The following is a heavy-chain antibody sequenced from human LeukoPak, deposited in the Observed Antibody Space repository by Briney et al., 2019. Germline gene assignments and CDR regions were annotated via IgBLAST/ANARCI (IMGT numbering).Heavy chain of an antibody. CDR2: IIPIFGTA. CDR1: GGTFSSYA. CDR3: ARGHRYGDYAHYYYYYMDV. D-gene: IGHD4-17*01. Sequence: GASVKVSCKASGGTFSSYAISWVRQAPGQGLEWMGGIIPIFGTANYAQKFQGRVTITADESTSTAYMELSSLRSEDTAVYYCARGHRYGDYAHYYYYYMDVWGKGTTVTVSS. V-gene: IGHV1-69*13. J-gene: IGHJ6*03.